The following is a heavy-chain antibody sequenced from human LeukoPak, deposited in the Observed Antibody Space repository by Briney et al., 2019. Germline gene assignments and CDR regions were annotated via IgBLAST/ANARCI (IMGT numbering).Heavy chain of an antibody. CDR3: ARVSGYYDILTRYYAPHFDY. V-gene: IGHV4-59*01. Sequence: SSETLSLTCTVSGGSISSYYWSWIRQPPGKGLEWIGYIYYSGNTNYNPSLKSRVTISVDTSKNQFSLNLNSVTAADTAVYYCARVSGYYDILTRYYAPHFDYWGQGTLVTVSS. CDR1: GGSISSYY. CDR2: IYYSGNT. D-gene: IGHD3-9*01. J-gene: IGHJ4*02.